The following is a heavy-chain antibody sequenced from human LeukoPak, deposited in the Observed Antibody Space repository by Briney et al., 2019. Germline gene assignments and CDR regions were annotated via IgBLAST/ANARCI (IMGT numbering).Heavy chain of an antibody. Sequence: GSLRLSCEASGFTFINYAMTWVRQAPGKGLEWVSRISSSGGNTYYADSVKGGFTISRDSSKNTLYLQMNSLRAEDTAVYYCAKTSYYDSGKGRSFDYWGQGTLVTVSS. V-gene: IGHV3-23*01. J-gene: IGHJ4*02. CDR2: ISSSGGNT. CDR3: AKTSYYDSGKGRSFDY. D-gene: IGHD3-10*01. CDR1: GFTFINYA.